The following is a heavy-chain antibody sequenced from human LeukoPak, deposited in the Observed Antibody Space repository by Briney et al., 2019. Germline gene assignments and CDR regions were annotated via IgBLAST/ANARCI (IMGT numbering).Heavy chain of an antibody. Sequence: SVKVSCKASGVTFTSSAMQWVRQARGQRLEWIGWIVVGSGNTNYAQKFQERVTITRDMSTSTAYMELSSLRSEDTAVYYCAAGPGYDSSGYIPSYYYYGMDVWGQGTTVTVSS. CDR2: IVVGSGNT. J-gene: IGHJ6*02. CDR1: GVTFTSSA. CDR3: AAGPGYDSSGYIPSYYYYGMDV. V-gene: IGHV1-58*02. D-gene: IGHD3-22*01.